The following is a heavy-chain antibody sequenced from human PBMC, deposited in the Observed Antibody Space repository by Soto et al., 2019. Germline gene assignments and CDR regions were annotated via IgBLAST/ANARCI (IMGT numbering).Heavy chain of an antibody. CDR1: GYTLTELS. CDR2: FDPEDGET. CDR3: ATDLGVAARPDFDY. J-gene: IGHJ4*02. V-gene: IGHV1-24*01. D-gene: IGHD6-6*01. Sequence: ASVKVSCKVSGYTLTELSMHWVRQAPGKGLEWMGGFDPEDGETIYAQKFQGRVTMTEDTSTDTAYMELSSLRSEDTAVYYCATDLGVAARPDFDYWGQGTLVTVSS.